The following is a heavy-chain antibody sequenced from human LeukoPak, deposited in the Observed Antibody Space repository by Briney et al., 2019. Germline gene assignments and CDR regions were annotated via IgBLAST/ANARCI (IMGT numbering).Heavy chain of an antibody. CDR3: ASSHDYGVPFDY. D-gene: IGHD4-17*01. Sequence: GAAVKLSCTSSAYTFTGYYNHWVRHAPGQGNELMGWINPNSGGTNYAQKFQGRVTMTRDTSISTAYMELSRLRSDDTAVYYCASSHDYGVPFDYCGQGTLVTVSS. CDR2: INPNSGGT. CDR1: AYTFTGYY. V-gene: IGHV1-2*02. J-gene: IGHJ4*02.